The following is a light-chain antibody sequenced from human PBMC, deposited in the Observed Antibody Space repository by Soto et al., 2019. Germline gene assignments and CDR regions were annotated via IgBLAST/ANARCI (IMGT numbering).Light chain of an antibody. CDR2: AAS. V-gene: IGKV1-39*01. CDR1: QSINTN. J-gene: IGKJ2*01. Sequence: DIPMTQSPSSLSASVGDKVTITCRASQSINTNLNWYQQKPGKAPKLLIFAASNLHTGAPSGFRGSGSGTEFTLTISSLQPEDFATYFCQKSYNMPAFGQGTKVEIK. CDR3: QKSYNMPA.